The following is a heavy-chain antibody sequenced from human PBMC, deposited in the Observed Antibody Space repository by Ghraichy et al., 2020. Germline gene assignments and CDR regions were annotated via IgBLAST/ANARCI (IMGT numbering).Heavy chain of an antibody. CDR2: ISAYNGNT. D-gene: IGHD3-3*01. CDR3: ARDPATIFGVVISNWYFDL. CDR1: GYTFTSYG. V-gene: IGHV1-18*01. Sequence: ASVKVSCKASGYTFTSYGISWVRQAPGQGLEWMGWISAYNGNTNYAQKLQGRVTMTTDTSTSTAYMELRSLRSDDTAVYYCARDPATIFGVVISNWYFDLWGRGTLVTVSS. J-gene: IGHJ2*01.